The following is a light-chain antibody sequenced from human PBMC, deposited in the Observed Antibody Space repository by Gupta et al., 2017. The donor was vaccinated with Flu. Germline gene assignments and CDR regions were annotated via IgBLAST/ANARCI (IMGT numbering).Light chain of an antibody. Sequence: ASLSSAPGEGATRSCRASQSVGSNLAWYQQKPGQAPRLLISGASTRATGIPARFSGSGSGTEFTLTVSSLQSEDFAVYYCQQYNNWPPFTFGQGTKLEI. CDR3: QQYNNWPPFT. CDR1: QSVGSN. J-gene: IGKJ2*01. V-gene: IGKV3-15*01. CDR2: GAS.